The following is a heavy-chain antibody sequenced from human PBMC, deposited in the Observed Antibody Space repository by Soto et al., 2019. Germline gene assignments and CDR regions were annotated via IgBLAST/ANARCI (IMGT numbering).Heavy chain of an antibody. Sequence: QVQLVESGGGVVQPGRSLRLSCAASGFTFSSYGMHWVRQAPGKGLEWVAVISYDGSNKYYADSVKGRFTISRDNSKTTLYLQRNSRRAEDTAVYYCAKDFGEYYYDSSGYDYWGQGTLVTVSS. CDR3: AKDFGEYYYDSSGYDY. V-gene: IGHV3-30*18. CDR1: GFTFSSYG. CDR2: ISYDGSNK. D-gene: IGHD3-22*01. J-gene: IGHJ4*02.